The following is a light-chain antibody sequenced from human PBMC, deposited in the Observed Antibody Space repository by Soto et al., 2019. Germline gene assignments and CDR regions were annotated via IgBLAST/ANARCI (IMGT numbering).Light chain of an antibody. CDR1: QSVTNS. Sequence: EIVMTQSPATLSVSPRARVTLCCRASQSVTNSVAWYQQKPGQAPRLLIYDASTRATGSPDRFSGSGAVTDFTLTISRLETEDFAVFYCQHYDRLPITFGPGTRLEIK. CDR3: QHYDRLPIT. J-gene: IGKJ5*01. V-gene: IGKV3D-15*01. CDR2: DAS.